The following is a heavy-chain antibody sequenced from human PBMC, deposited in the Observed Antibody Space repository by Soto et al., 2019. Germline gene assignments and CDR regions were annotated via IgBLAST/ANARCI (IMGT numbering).Heavy chain of an antibody. CDR2: INHSGST. D-gene: IGHD2-2*01. Sequence: QVQLQQWGAGLLKPSETLSLTCAVYGGSFSGYYWSWIRQPPGKGLEWTGEINHSGSTNYNPSLKSRVTISVDTSKNQCSLKLSSVTAADTAVYYCARGVVVPLTTQLDYYYSGMDVWGQGTTVTVSS. CDR1: GGSFSGYY. CDR3: ARGVVVPLTTQLDYYYSGMDV. V-gene: IGHV4-34*01. J-gene: IGHJ6*02.